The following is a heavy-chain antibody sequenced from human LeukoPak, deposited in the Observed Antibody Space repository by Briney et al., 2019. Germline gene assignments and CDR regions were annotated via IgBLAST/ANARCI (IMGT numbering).Heavy chain of an antibody. J-gene: IGHJ4*02. D-gene: IGHD3-10*01. Sequence: SVAVSCKACGYTLSRYYINWVRQAGGQGLEGLGLSIPNSGNTGYAQKFQGRVTMTRNTSISTAYMELSSLRSEDTAVYYCARVWGITMVRGAAYYFDYWGQGTLVTVSS. CDR2: SIPNSGNT. CDR1: GYTLSRYY. V-gene: IGHV1-8*01. CDR3: ARVWGITMVRGAAYYFDY.